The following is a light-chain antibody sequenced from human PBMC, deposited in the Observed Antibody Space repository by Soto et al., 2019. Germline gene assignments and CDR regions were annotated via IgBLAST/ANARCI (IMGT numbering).Light chain of an antibody. J-gene: IGKJ1*01. V-gene: IGKV1-39*01. CDR3: QQSYTTHRT. CDR2: AAS. Sequence: DIQMTQSPSSLSAAIGDSVTITCRASQTIIGYLNWYQQKPGKAPRLLINAASNLQSGVPSRFRGSGSETDFTLTITSLPPEDFATYYCQQSYTTHRTFGKVTKVDIK. CDR1: QTIIGY.